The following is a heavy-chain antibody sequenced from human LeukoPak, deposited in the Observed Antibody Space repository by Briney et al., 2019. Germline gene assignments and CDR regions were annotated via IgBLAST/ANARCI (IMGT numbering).Heavy chain of an antibody. J-gene: IGHJ6*03. V-gene: IGHV4-34*01. CDR2: INHSGST. Sequence: SETLSLTCAVYGGSFSGYYWSWIRQPPGKRLEWIGEINHSGSTNYNPSLKSRVTISVDTSKNQFSLKLSSVTAADTAVYYCARGRESKTYYYYMDVWGKGTTVTVSS. CDR1: GGSFSGYY. D-gene: IGHD3-10*01. CDR3: ARGRESKTYYYYMDV.